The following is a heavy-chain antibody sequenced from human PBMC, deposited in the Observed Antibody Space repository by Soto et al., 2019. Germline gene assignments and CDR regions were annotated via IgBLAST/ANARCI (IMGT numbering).Heavy chain of an antibody. J-gene: IGHJ6*02. D-gene: IGHD6-13*01. Sequence: EVQLVESGGGLVQPGRSLRLSCAASGFTFDDYAMHWVRQAPGKGLEWVSGISWNSGSIGYADSVKGRFTISRDNAKNSLSLQMNSLRAEDTALYYCAKGDSSSFYYGMDVWGQGTTVTVSS. CDR2: ISWNSGSI. V-gene: IGHV3-9*01. CDR1: GFTFDDYA. CDR3: AKGDSSSFYYGMDV.